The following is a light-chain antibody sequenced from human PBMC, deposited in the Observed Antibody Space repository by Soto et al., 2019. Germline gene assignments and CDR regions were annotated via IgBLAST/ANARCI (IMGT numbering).Light chain of an antibody. Sequence: DIQMTQSPSTLSASVGDRVTITCRASQSISSWLAWYQQKPGKAPKLLIYKASSLESGVPSRFSGSGSGTEFTLTISSLQPDDFETYYCQQYNSYPFPFGPGTKVHI. CDR1: QSISSW. V-gene: IGKV1-5*03. J-gene: IGKJ3*01. CDR3: QQYNSYPFP. CDR2: KAS.